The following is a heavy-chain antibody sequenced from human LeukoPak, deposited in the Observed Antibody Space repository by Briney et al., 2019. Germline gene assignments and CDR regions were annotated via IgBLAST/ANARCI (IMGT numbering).Heavy chain of an antibody. V-gene: IGHV1-46*01. CDR2: INPSGGST. CDR3: ARGMRMVRGVIREYYFDS. Sequence: ASVKVSCKASGYSFTSYYIHWVRQAPGQGLEWMGIINPSGGSTSYAQKFQRRVTMTRDTSTSTVYMELSSLRSEDTAVYYCARGMRMVRGVIREYYFDSWGQGTLVTVSS. D-gene: IGHD3-10*01. J-gene: IGHJ4*02. CDR1: GYSFTSYY.